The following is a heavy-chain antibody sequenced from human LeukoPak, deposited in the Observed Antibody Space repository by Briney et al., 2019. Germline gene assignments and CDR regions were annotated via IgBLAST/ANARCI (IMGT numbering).Heavy chain of an antibody. V-gene: IGHV1-69-2*01. D-gene: IGHD2-15*01. Sequence: ASVKISCKVSGYTFTDYYMHWVQQAPGKGLEWMGLVGPEDGETIYAEKFQGRVTITADTSTDTAYMELSSLRSEDTAVYYCAINPGAYCSGGSWSADYWGQGTLVTVSS. CDR3: AINPGAYCSGGSWSADY. CDR1: GYTFTDYY. CDR2: VGPEDGET. J-gene: IGHJ4*02.